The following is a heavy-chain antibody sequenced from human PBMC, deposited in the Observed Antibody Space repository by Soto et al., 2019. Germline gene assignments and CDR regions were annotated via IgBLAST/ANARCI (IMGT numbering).Heavy chain of an antibody. CDR3: ANVPIWYGESYGMDV. CDR1: GGSISSRSYY. Sequence: SETLSLTCTVSGGSISSRSYYWGWIRQTPGKGLEWIGSIYYSGSTYYRPSLKSRVHISEDTSKNQFSLKLSSVTAADTAVYYCANVPIWYGESYGMDVCGQGTTVTVSS. J-gene: IGHJ6*02. D-gene: IGHD3-10*01. CDR2: IYYSGST. V-gene: IGHV4-39*01.